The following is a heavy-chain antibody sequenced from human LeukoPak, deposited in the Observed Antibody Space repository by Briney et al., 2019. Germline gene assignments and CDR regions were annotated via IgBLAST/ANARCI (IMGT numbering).Heavy chain of an antibody. Sequence: PGGSLRLSCAASGFTFSSYGMHWVRQAPGKGLEWVSSISSSSSYIYYADSVKGRFTISRDNAKNSLYLQMNSLRAEDTAVYYCARGSLGIAAAGTDYWGQGTLVTVSS. CDR1: GFTFSSYG. D-gene: IGHD6-13*01. V-gene: IGHV3-21*01. CDR2: ISSSSSYI. J-gene: IGHJ4*02. CDR3: ARGSLGIAAAGTDY.